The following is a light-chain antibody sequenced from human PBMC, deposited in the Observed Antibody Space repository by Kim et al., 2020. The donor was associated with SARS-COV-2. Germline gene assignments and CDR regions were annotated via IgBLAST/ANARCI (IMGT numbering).Light chain of an antibody. CDR1: SGSVSTSYY. CDR3: VLYMGSGISL. J-gene: IGLJ2*01. V-gene: IGLV8-61*01. CDR2: STN. Sequence: GGTVTLTCGLSSGSVSTSYYPSWYQQTPGQAPRTLIYSTNTRSSGVPDRFSGSILGNKAALTITGAQADDESDYYCVLYMGSGISLFGGGTQLTVL.